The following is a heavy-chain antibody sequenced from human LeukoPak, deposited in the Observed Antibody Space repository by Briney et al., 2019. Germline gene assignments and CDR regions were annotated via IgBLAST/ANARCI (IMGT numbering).Heavy chain of an antibody. V-gene: IGHV3-53*01. CDR2: FYSGGSR. D-gene: IGHD1-14*01. CDR3: AKNLVGNHYFDY. CDR1: GFTVSSNY. J-gene: IGHJ4*02. Sequence: GGSLRLSCAASGFTVSSNYMSWVRQAPGKGLEWVSVFYSGGSRYYADSVKGRFTISRDNSKNTLYLQMNSLRAEDTAVYYCAKNLVGNHYFDYWGQGTLVTVSS.